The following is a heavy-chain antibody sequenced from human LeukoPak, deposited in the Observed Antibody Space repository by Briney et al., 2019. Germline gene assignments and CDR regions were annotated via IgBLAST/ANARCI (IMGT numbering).Heavy chain of an antibody. CDR3: ARERGSSSWYELSFDY. Sequence: SETLSLTCTVSGGSISSYYWSWIRQPAGKGLEWIGRIYTSGSTNYNPSLKSRVTMSVDTSKNQFSLKLSSVTAADTAVYYCARERGSSSWYELSFDYWGQGTLVTVSS. V-gene: IGHV4-4*07. D-gene: IGHD6-13*01. J-gene: IGHJ4*02. CDR1: GGSISSYY. CDR2: IYTSGST.